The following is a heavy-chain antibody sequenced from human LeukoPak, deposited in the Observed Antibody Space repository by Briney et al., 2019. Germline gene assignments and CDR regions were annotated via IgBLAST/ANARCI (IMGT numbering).Heavy chain of an antibody. CDR3: ARGIYYGDIDY. CDR1: GFTFSSYS. V-gene: IGHV3-48*01. D-gene: IGHD3-10*01. CDR2: ISSSSSTI. Sequence: PGGSLRLSCAASGFTFSSYSMNWVRQAPGKGLEWVSYISSSSSTIYYADSVKGRFTISRDNAKNSLYLQMNSLRAEDTAVYYCARGIYYGDIDYWGQGTLVTVSS. J-gene: IGHJ4*02.